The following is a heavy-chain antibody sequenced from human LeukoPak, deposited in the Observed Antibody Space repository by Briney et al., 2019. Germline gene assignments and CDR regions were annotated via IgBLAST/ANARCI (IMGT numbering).Heavy chain of an antibody. Sequence: PGRSLRLSCAASGFTFDDFAMHWVRQAPGKGLEWVSGISWNSDSIAYADAVKGRFTISRDNAKSSLYLQMSSLRAEDTALYYCAKDRRWLEAVADFMYYFDYWGQGTLVTVSS. CDR3: AKDRRWLEAVADFMYYFDY. D-gene: IGHD6-19*01. V-gene: IGHV3-9*01. CDR2: ISWNSDSI. J-gene: IGHJ4*02. CDR1: GFTFDDFA.